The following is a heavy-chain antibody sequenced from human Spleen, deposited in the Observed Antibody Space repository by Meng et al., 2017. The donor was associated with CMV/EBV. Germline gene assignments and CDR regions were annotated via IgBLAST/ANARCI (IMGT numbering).Heavy chain of an antibody. V-gene: IGHV4-39*01. D-gene: IGHD3-22*01. CDR3: ARQSRTMIVVVTNWFDP. CDR1: SISSSSYY. Sequence: SISSSSYYWGWIRQPPGKGLEWIGSIYYSGSTYYNPSLKSRVTISVDTSKNQFSLKLSSVTAADTAVYYCARQSRTMIVVVTNWFDPWGQGTLVTVSS. CDR2: IYYSGST. J-gene: IGHJ5*02.